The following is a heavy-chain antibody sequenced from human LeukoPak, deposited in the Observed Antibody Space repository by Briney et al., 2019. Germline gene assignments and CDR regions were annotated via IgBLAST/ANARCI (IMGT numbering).Heavy chain of an antibody. CDR3: AKHGVNFDSSGYYDY. D-gene: IGHD3-22*01. CDR2: ISGSGGST. CDR1: GFTFSSYA. J-gene: IGHJ4*02. Sequence: GGSLRLSCAASGFTFSSYAMSWVRQAPGKGLEWVSAISGSGGSTYYADAVKGRFTISRDNSKNTLYLQMNSLRAEDAAVYYCAKHGVNFDSSGYYDYWGQGTLVTVSS. V-gene: IGHV3-23*01.